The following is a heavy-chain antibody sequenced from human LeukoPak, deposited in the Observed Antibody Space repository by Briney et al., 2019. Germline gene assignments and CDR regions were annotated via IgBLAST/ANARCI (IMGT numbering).Heavy chain of an antibody. Sequence: GGSLRLSCAASGFTFSSYGMHWVRQAPGKGLEWVAVISYDGSNKYYADSVKGRFTISRDNSKNTLYLQMNSLRAEDTAVYYCAKDMQQLVLFLYYFDYWGQGTLVTVSS. CDR1: GFTFSSYG. V-gene: IGHV3-30*18. D-gene: IGHD6-13*01. J-gene: IGHJ4*02. CDR3: AKDMQQLVLFLYYFDY. CDR2: ISYDGSNK.